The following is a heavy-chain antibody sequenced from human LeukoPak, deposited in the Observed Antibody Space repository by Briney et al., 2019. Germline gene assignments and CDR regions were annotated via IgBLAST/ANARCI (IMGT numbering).Heavy chain of an antibody. Sequence: SETLSLTCTVSGGSISSYYWSWIRQPPGKGLECIGYIYYSGSTNYNPSLKSRVTISVDTSKNQFSLKLSSVTAADTAVYYCAREIGYSSSMRPWGQGTLVTVSS. CDR3: AREIGYSSSMRP. V-gene: IGHV4-59*12. CDR1: GGSISSYY. D-gene: IGHD6-6*01. CDR2: IYYSGST. J-gene: IGHJ5*02.